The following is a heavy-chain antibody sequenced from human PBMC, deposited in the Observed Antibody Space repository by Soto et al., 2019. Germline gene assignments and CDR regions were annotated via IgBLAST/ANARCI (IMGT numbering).Heavy chain of an antibody. D-gene: IGHD2-15*01. V-gene: IGHV3-30-3*01. CDR1: GFTFSSYA. J-gene: IGHJ4*02. Sequence: QVQLVESGGGVVQPGRSLRLSCAASGFTFSSYAMHWVRQAPGKGLEWVAVISYDGSNKYYADSVKGRFTISRDNSKNTLYLQMNSLRAEDTAVYYCAREDCSGGSCYSNHDVYYFDYWGQGTLVTVSS. CDR3: AREDCSGGSCYSNHDVYYFDY. CDR2: ISYDGSNK.